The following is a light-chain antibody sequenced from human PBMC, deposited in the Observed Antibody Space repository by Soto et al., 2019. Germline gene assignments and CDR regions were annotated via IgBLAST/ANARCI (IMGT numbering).Light chain of an antibody. J-gene: IGLJ1*01. CDR2: DVR. V-gene: IGLV2-14*03. Sequence: QSVLTQPASVSGSPGQSITISCTGTSSDVGGYDHVSWYQQHPGRAPKLMIFDVRNRPSGVSNRFSGSKSGNTASLIISGLQTEDEADYYCSSYRSGSTAFVFGTGTKVT. CDR1: SSDVGGYDH. CDR3: SSYRSGSTAFV.